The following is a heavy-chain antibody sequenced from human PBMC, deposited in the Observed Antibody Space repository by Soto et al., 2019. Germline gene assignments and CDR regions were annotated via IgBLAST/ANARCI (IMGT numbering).Heavy chain of an antibody. CDR3: ARAPLEAAIVVVPAAHFDY. CDR2: ISYDGSNK. Sequence: GGSLRLSCAASGFTFSSYAMHWVRQAPGKGLEWVAVISYDGSNKYYADSVKGRFTISRDNSKNTLYLQMNSLRAEDTAVYYCARAPLEAAIVVVPAAHFDYWGQGTLVTVSS. J-gene: IGHJ4*02. V-gene: IGHV3-30-3*01. D-gene: IGHD2-2*01. CDR1: GFTFSSYA.